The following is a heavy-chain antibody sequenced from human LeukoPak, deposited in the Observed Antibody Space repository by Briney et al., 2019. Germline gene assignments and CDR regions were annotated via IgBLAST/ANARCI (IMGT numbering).Heavy chain of an antibody. Sequence: GGSLRLFCAASGFTFRRSWMHWVRHAPGKGRVGGSRINDDGSTTSYAESVKGRFTISRHNARKTLFVQMNSLRAEDTGVYYCARGPAANSGNYYVGDYWGQGTLVTVSS. CDR1: GFTFRRSW. CDR2: INDDGSTT. D-gene: IGHD1-26*01. J-gene: IGHJ4*02. CDR3: ARGPAANSGNYYVGDY. V-gene: IGHV3-74*01.